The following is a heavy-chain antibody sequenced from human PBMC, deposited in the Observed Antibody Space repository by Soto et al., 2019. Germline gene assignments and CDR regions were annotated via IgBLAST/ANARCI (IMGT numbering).Heavy chain of an antibody. CDR2: IWYDGSNK. CDR1: GFTFSSYG. Sequence: QVQLVESGGGVVQPGRSLRLSCAASGFTFSSYGMHWVRQAPGKGLEWVAVIWYDGSNKYYADSVKGRFTISRDNSKNTLYLQMNSLRAEDTAVYYRARDSGIAVADKFDYWGQGTLVTVSS. V-gene: IGHV3-33*01. J-gene: IGHJ4*02. CDR3: ARDSGIAVADKFDY. D-gene: IGHD6-19*01.